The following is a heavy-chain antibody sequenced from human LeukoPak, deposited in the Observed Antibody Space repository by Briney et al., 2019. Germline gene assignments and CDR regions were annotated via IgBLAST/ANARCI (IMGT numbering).Heavy chain of an antibody. V-gene: IGHV3-23*01. CDR2: ISGSGSST. Sequence: GGSLRLSCAASGFTFSSYGMTWVRQAPGKGLEWVSAISGSGSSTYYADSVKGRFTISRENSKNTLYLQMNSLRAEDTAVYYCAKGVGYCSGGSCQQFDYWGQGTLVTVSS. J-gene: IGHJ4*02. D-gene: IGHD2-15*01. CDR1: GFTFSSYG. CDR3: AKGVGYCSGGSCQQFDY.